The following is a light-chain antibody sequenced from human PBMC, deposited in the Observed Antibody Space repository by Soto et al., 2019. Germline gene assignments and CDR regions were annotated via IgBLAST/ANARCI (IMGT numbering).Light chain of an antibody. Sequence: DIVMTQSPLSLPVTPGEPASISCRSSQNLLYSNGYNYLDWYLQKPGQSPQLLIYLGSNRASGVPDRFSGSGSGTDSTLKISRVEAEDVGVYYCMQALQVPHTFGQGTTVEIK. CDR2: LGS. V-gene: IGKV2-28*01. J-gene: IGKJ2*01. CDR3: MQALQVPHT. CDR1: QNLLYSNGYNY.